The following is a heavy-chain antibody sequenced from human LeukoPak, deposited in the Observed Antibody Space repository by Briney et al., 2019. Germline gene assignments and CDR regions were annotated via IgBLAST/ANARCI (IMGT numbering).Heavy chain of an antibody. V-gene: IGHV4-61*08. J-gene: IGHJ3*02. CDR1: GGSISGSGYY. D-gene: IGHD3-9*01. Sequence: SETLSLTCTVSGGSISGSGYYWSWIRQPPGKGLEWIGYIYYSGSTNYNPSLKSRVTISVDTSKNQFSLKLSSVTAADTAVYYCARDWSYYDILTGYYEGDDAFDIWGQGTMVTVSS. CDR3: ARDWSYYDILTGYYEGDDAFDI. CDR2: IYYSGST.